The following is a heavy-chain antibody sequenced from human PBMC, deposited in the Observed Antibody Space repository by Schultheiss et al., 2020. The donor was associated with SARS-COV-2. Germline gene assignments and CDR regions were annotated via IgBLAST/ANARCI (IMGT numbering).Heavy chain of an antibody. CDR1: GFSLSMTEVG. V-gene: IGHV2-5*02. CDR2: IYWDDDK. Sequence: SGPTLVKPTQTLTLTCTFSGFSLSMTEVGVGWIRQPPGKAQEWLALIYWDDDKCHSPSLKSRLTITKDTSKNQVVLTMTNMDPVDTATYYCARIFGGQFYYYGMDVWGQGTTVTVSS. J-gene: IGHJ6*02. D-gene: IGHD2-15*01. CDR3: ARIFGGQFYYYGMDV.